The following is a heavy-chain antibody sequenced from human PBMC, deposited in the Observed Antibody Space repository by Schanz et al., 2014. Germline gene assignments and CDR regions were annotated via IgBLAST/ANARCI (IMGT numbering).Heavy chain of an antibody. V-gene: IGHV3-11*01. D-gene: IGHD3-10*01. CDR2: IGNGGVTI. J-gene: IGHJ4*02. Sequence: QVQLVDSEGGLVKPGGSLRLSCTASGFPFSDYFMAWIRQPPGRGLEWVSYIGNGGVTIYYADSVKGRFTISRDNSKSTLYVEMNSVRPEDTAVYYCAKYRGYYRVSGSYRELEYWGQGTLVTVSS. CDR3: AKYRGYYRVSGSYRELEY. CDR1: GFPFSDYF.